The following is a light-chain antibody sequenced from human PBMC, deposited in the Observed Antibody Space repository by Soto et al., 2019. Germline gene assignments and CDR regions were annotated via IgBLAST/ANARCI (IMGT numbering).Light chain of an antibody. CDR1: QDINKY. V-gene: IGKV1-33*01. Sequence: DIQMTQSPSSLSASVGGRITIFCQASQDINKYLNWYQQKPGKAPKLLIFDASNLETGVPSRFSGSGSWTDFSFTISSLQPEDIATYSCQHYGDVLPYTFGQGTKLDIK. CDR2: DAS. J-gene: IGKJ2*01. CDR3: QHYGDVLPYT.